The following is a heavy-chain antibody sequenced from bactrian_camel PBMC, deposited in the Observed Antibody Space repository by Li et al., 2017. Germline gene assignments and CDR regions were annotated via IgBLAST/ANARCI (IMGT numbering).Heavy chain of an antibody. CDR3: TNGVGRADG. Sequence: HVQLVESGGGSVQAGGSLRLSCTYSISRYCLGWVRQRPGKGLEWVATINYAGDSKYYADSVKGRFIISRDDATNTLILQLDSLRTEDTARYYCTNGVGRADGWGQGTQVTVS. CDR2: INYAGDSK. V-gene: IGHV3S1*01. D-gene: IGHD5*01. J-gene: IGHJ4*01. CDR1: SISRYC.